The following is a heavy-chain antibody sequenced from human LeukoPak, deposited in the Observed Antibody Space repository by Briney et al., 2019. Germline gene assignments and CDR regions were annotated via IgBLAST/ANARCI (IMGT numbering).Heavy chain of an antibody. CDR2: FDPEDGET. CDR3: ATVPAGSGSYCPDY. CDR1: GYTLTELS. V-gene: IGHV1-24*01. Sequence: ASVKVSCKVSGYTLTELSMHWVRQAPGKGLEWMGGFDPEDGETIYAQKFQGRVTMTEDTSTDTAYMELSSLRSEDTAVYYCATVPAGSGSYCPDYWGQGTLVTVSS. J-gene: IGHJ4*02. D-gene: IGHD1-26*01.